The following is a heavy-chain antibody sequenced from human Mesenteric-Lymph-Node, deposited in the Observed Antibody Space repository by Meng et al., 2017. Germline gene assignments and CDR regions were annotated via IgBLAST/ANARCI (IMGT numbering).Heavy chain of an antibody. CDR2: IDDSGST. J-gene: IGHJ4*02. CDR1: GASFCSNTR. Sequence: GPVHPQPTTSLTLAVSGASFCSNTRWIGVRQSPGTALKWIGDIDDSGSTNYNPSLNSRISISLDKSNNHFSLKVNSVTAADTAVYYCARGKQDAWELLAYWGQGALVTVSS. CDR3: ARGKQDAWELLAY. D-gene: IGHD1-26*01. V-gene: IGHV4-4*03.